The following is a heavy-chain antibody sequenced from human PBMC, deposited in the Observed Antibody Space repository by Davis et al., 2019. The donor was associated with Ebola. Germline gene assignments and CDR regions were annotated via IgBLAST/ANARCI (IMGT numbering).Heavy chain of an antibody. D-gene: IGHD2-15*01. Sequence: ASVTVSCKASGYTFTGYYMHWVRQAPGQGLEWMGWINPNSGGTNYAQKFQGRVTMTRDTSISTAYMELSRLRSDDTAVYYCARDKGAVVGSYYYYYGMDVWGQGTTVTVSS. CDR1: GYTFTGYY. V-gene: IGHV1-2*02. CDR2: INPNSGGT. J-gene: IGHJ6*02. CDR3: ARDKGAVVGSYYYYYGMDV.